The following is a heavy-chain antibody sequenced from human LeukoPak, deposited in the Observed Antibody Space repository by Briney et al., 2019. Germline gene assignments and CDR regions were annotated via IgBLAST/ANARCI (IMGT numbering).Heavy chain of an antibody. CDR1: GFTFSSYS. V-gene: IGHV3-21*01. D-gene: IGHD6-19*01. CDR3: VRDLDPGAVAVGHVY. CDR2: ISSSSSYI. J-gene: IGHJ4*02. Sequence: GGSLRLSCAASGFTFSSYSMNWVRQAPGKGLEWVSSISSSSSYIYYADSVKGRFTISRDNAKNSLYLQMNSLRAEDTAVYYCVRDLDPGAVAVGHVYWGQGTLVTVSS.